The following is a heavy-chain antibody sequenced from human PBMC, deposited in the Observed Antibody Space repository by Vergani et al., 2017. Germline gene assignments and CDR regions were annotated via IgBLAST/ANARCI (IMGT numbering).Heavy chain of an antibody. CDR1: GFTFSSYA. Sequence: EVQLLESGGGLVQPGGSLRLSCAASGFTFSSYAMSWVRQAPGKGLEWVSSISSSSSYIYYADSVKGRFTISRDNAKNSLYLQMNSLRAEDTAVYYCARDQSASMDVWGQGTTVTVSS. CDR3: ARDQSASMDV. V-gene: IGHV3-21*01. J-gene: IGHJ6*02. CDR2: ISSSSSYI.